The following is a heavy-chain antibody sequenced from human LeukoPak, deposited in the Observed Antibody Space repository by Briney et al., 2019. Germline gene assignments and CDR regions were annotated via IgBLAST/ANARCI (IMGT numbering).Heavy chain of an antibody. CDR1: GFSFSSHA. D-gene: IGHD3-10*02. J-gene: IGHJ4*02. Sequence: GGSLRLSCAASGFSFSSHAMNWVRQAPGKRLEWVSAISGSGSGTDYADSVKGRFTISRDNSNNTVYLQMNSLRAEDTALYYCAKDVRGYNRPVDYWGKGTLVTVSS. CDR2: ISGSGSGT. CDR3: AKDVRGYNRPVDY. V-gene: IGHV3-23*01.